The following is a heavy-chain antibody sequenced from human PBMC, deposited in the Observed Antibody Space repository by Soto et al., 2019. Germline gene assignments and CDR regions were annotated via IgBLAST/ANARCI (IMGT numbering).Heavy chain of an antibody. Sequence: GESLKVSCKASGYTFTNYWIAWVRQMPGKGLEWMGIIYPGDSDTRYSPSFQGQVTISVDKSINTAYLQWSSLKASDSAMYYCARVWEMATVAACDYWGQGALVTVSS. D-gene: IGHD6-13*01. V-gene: IGHV5-51*01. CDR2: IYPGDSDT. J-gene: IGHJ4*02. CDR3: ARVWEMATVAACDY. CDR1: GYTFTNYW.